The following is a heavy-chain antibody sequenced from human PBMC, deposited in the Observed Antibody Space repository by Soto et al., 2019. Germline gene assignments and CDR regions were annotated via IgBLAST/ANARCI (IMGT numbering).Heavy chain of an antibody. CDR3: ARGVVQFDY. CDR1: GGSISSYY. D-gene: IGHD2-15*01. CDR2: IYYSGST. Sequence: SETLSLTCTVSGGSISSYYWSWIRQPPGKGLEWIGYIYYSGSTNYNPSLKSRVTISVDTSKNQFSLKLSSVTAADTAVYYCARGVVQFDYWGQGTLGTVS. V-gene: IGHV4-59*01. J-gene: IGHJ4*02.